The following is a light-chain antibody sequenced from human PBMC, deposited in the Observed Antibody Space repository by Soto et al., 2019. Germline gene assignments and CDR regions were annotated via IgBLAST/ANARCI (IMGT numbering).Light chain of an antibody. Sequence: QSALTQPASVSGSPGQSITISWTGTSSDVGAYDFVSWYQHSPGKAPKLVTFDVTHRPPGISDRFSGSKSANTASLTISGLQAADEAFYYCSSYTTRSTLVFGGGTKLTDL. CDR1: SSDVGAYDF. CDR2: DVT. V-gene: IGLV2-14*01. CDR3: SSYTTRSTLV. J-gene: IGLJ2*01.